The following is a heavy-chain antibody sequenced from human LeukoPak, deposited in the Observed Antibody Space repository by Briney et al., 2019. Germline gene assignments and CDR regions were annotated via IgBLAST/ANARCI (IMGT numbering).Heavy chain of an antibody. D-gene: IGHD2-15*01. J-gene: IGHJ4*02. CDR3: ARGWGYCSGGNCYFTYFDY. CDR1: GGSIISYF. Sequence: PSETLSLTCTVSGGSIISYFWTWIRQPPGEGLEWIGNVDYSGTTKYNPSLKSRVTISVDPSKSQFSLRLSSVTAADTAVYYCARGWGYCSGGNCYFTYFDYWGQGALVTVSS. V-gene: IGHV4-59*01. CDR2: VDYSGTT.